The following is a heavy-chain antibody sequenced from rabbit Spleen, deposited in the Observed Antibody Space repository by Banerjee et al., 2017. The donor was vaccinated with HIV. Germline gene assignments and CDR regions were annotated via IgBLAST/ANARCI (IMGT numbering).Heavy chain of an antibody. D-gene: IGHD4-1*01. CDR3: ARDLTDAIGWNFGW. CDR2: IDPVFGIT. V-gene: IGHV1S7*01. J-gene: IGHJ3*01. CDR1: GFTLSSYY. Sequence: HLKESGGGLVQPGGSLKLSCKASGFTLSSYYMNWVRQAPGKGLEWIGYIDPVFGITYYANWVNGRFSISRENAQNTVFLQMTSLTAADTATYFCARDLTDAIGWNFGWWGQGTLVTVS.